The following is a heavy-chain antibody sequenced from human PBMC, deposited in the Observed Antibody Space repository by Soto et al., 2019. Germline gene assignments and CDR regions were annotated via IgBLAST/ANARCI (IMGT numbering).Heavy chain of an antibody. CDR3: ARVIAAAGSLENSFDP. V-gene: IGHV4-31*03. D-gene: IGHD6-13*01. CDR1: GGSISSGGYY. Sequence: QVQLQESGPGLVKPSQTLSITCTVSGGSISSGGYYWSWIRQHPGKGLEWIGYIYYSGSTYYNPSLKSRVTISVDTSKNQFSLKLSSVTAADTAVYHCARVIAAAGSLENSFDPWGQGTLVTVSA. J-gene: IGHJ5*02. CDR2: IYYSGST.